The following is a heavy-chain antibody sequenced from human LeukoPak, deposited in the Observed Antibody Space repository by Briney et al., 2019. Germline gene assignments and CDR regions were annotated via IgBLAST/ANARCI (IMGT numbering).Heavy chain of an antibody. Sequence: SETLSLTCAVSGGSISGSYWSWIRQPPGKGLEWIGYIYYSGDSNYNPSLKSRATISLDTSKNQFSLKVSSVTAADTAIYYCARHTYARPFDSWGQGTLVTVSS. D-gene: IGHD6-6*01. CDR1: GGSISGSY. CDR2: IYYSGDS. V-gene: IGHV4-59*08. J-gene: IGHJ4*02. CDR3: ARHTYARPFDS.